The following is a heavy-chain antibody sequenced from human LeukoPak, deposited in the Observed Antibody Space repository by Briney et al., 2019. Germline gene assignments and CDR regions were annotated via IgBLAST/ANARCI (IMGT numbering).Heavy chain of an antibody. CDR1: GYIFIDNE. Sequence: ASVKVSCKASGYIFIDNEINWVRQATGQGLEWMGWMNPKSGDTGYEQKFQGRVTITRDSSISTVYMELSSLRSGDTALYYCARGRYMDVWGKGTTVTVSS. CDR3: ARGRYMDV. V-gene: IGHV1-8*03. CDR2: MNPKSGDT. J-gene: IGHJ6*03.